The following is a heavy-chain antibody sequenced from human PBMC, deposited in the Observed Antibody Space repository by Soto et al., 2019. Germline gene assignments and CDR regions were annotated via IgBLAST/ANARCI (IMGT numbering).Heavy chain of an antibody. D-gene: IGHD2-15*01. Sequence: GGSLRLSCAASGFTFSSYAMSWVRQAPGKGLEWVSAISGSGGSTYYADSVKGRFTISRDNSKNTLYLEMNSLRAEDTAVYYCAKDGDCSGGSCLFGYYYYGMDVWGQGTTVTVSS. V-gene: IGHV3-23*01. J-gene: IGHJ6*02. CDR2: ISGSGGST. CDR3: AKDGDCSGGSCLFGYYYYGMDV. CDR1: GFTFSSYA.